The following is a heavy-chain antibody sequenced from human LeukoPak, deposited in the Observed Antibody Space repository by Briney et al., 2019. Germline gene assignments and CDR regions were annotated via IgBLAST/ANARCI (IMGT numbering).Heavy chain of an antibody. Sequence: SETLSLTCTVSGGSISSYYWSWIRQPPGKGLEWIGYIYYSGSTNYNPSLKSRVTISVDTSKNQFSLKLSSVTAADTAVYYCAREIAGRGFDYWGQGTLVTVSS. V-gene: IGHV4-59*12. CDR1: GGSISSYY. D-gene: IGHD2-15*01. CDR3: AREIAGRGFDY. J-gene: IGHJ4*02. CDR2: IYYSGST.